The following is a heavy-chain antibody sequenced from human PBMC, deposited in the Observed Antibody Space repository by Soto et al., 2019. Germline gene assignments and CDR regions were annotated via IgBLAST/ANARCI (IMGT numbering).Heavy chain of an antibody. D-gene: IGHD2-15*01. CDR2: ISAYNGNT. Sequence: QVQLVQSGAEVKKPGASVKVSCKASGYTFTSYGISWVRQAPGQGLEWMGWISAYNGNTNYAQKIQGRVTMTTDTFPRAADREPRSLRRDDPDACHYERGGPYCKRRACCFYGMDVWGQGPKV. J-gene: IGHJ6*02. CDR3: ERGGPYCKRRACCFYGMDV. CDR1: GYTFTSYG. V-gene: IGHV1-18*01.